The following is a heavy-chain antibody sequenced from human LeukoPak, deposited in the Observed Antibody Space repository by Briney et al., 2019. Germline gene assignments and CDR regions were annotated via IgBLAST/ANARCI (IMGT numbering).Heavy chain of an antibody. Sequence: SETLSLTCTVSGGSISSYYWSWIRQPPGKGLEWIGYIYYSGSTNYNPSLKSRVTISVDTSKNQFSLKLSSVTAADTAVYYCARVGGYDSEGPRVEGYYYDSSGYYYYFDYWGQGTLVTVSS. CDR1: GGSISSYY. CDR3: ARVGGYDSEGPRVEGYYYDSSGYYYYFDY. CDR2: IYYSGST. V-gene: IGHV4-59*01. D-gene: IGHD3-22*01. J-gene: IGHJ4*02.